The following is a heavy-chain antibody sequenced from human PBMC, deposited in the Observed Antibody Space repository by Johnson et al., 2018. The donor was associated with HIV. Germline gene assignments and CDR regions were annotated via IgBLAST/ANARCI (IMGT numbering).Heavy chain of an antibody. Sequence: QVQLVESGGGVVQPGRSLRLSCAASGFTFSSYAMHWVSQAPGKGLEWVAVISYDGSNKYYADSVKGRFTISRDNSKNTLYLQMNSLRAEDTAVYYCARIGLPYYYGSGSYSHDAFDIWGQGTMVTVSS. V-gene: IGHV3-30-3*01. CDR1: GFTFSSYA. CDR2: ISYDGSNK. CDR3: ARIGLPYYYGSGSYSHDAFDI. D-gene: IGHD3-10*01. J-gene: IGHJ3*02.